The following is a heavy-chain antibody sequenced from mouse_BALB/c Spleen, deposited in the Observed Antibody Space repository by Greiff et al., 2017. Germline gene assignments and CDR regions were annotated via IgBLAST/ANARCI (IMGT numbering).Heavy chain of an antibody. D-gene: IGHD1-1*01. V-gene: IGHV2-6-7*01. J-gene: IGHJ4*01. CDR1: GFSLTGYG. CDR2: IWGDGST. CDR3: ARGLYYYGSSPYAMDY. Sequence: QVQLQQSGPGLVAPSQSLSITCTVSGFSLTGYGVNWVRQPPGKGLEWLGMIWGDGSTDYNSALKSRLSISKDNSKSQVFLKMNSLQTDDTARYYCARGLYYYGSSPYAMDYWGQGTSVTVSS.